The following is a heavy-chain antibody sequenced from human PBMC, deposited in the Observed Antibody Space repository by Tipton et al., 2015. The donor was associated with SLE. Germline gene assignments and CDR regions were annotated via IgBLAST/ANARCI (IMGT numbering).Heavy chain of an antibody. CDR2: IIPIFGTA. V-gene: IGHV1-69*01. D-gene: IGHD4-11*01. J-gene: IGHJ6*02. Sequence: QSGPEVKKPGSSVKVSCKASGGTFSSYAISWVRQAPGQGLEWMGGIIPIFGTANYAQKFQGRVTITADECTSTAYMELSSLRSECTAVYDCARIDRTTVTNGAYGMDVWGQGTTVSVSS. CDR3: ARIDRTTVTNGAYGMDV. CDR1: GGTFSSYA.